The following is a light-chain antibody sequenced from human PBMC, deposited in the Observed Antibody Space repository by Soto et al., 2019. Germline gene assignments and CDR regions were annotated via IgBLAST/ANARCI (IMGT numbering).Light chain of an antibody. CDR2: ASS. J-gene: IGKJ5*01. CDR1: QTISTY. V-gene: IGKV1-39*01. CDR3: QQTYSIPIS. Sequence: DSQMTQSPSSLSASVGDRVTITCRASQTISTYLYWYQQRPGKAPNLLIYASSSLQSGVPPRFSGGGSGTDFTLTISSLQPEDFATYYCQQTYSIPISFGQGTRL.